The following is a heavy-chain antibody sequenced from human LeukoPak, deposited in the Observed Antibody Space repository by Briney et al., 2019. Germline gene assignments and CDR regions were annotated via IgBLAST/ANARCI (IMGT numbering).Heavy chain of an antibody. V-gene: IGHV3-20*04. CDR2: INWNGGST. CDR3: ARDSLELTMIVGLPAY. Sequence: GGSLRLSCAASGFTFDDYGMSWVRQAPGKGLEWVSGINWNGGSTGYADSVKGRFTISRDNAKNSLYLQMNSLRAEDTALYYCARDSLELTMIVGLPAYWGQGTLVTVSS. J-gene: IGHJ4*02. D-gene: IGHD3-22*01. CDR1: GFTFDDYG.